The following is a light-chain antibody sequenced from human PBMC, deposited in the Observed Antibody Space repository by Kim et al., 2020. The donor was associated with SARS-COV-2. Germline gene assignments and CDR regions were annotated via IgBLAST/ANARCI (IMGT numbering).Light chain of an antibody. CDR1: QSVSSY. CDR2: DAS. CDR3: QQRTNWPLT. Sequence: LSPGERATRSCRASQSVSSYLAWYQQKPGQAPRLLIYDASNRATGIPARFSGSGSGTDFTLTISSLEPEDFAVYYCQQRTNWPLTFGGGTKVEIK. V-gene: IGKV3-11*01. J-gene: IGKJ4*01.